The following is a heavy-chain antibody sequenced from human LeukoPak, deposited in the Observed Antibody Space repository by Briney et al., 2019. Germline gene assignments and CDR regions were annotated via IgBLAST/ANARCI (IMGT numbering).Heavy chain of an antibody. CDR2: IYYSGCT. Sequence: SETLSLTCTVSGGSISSYYWSWIRQPPGKGLEWIGYIYYSGCTKYNPSLKSRVTISVDTSKNQFSLKLTSVTAADTAVYYCARVLWGYFDYWGQGTLVTVSS. J-gene: IGHJ4*02. CDR1: GGSISSYY. CDR3: ARVLWGYFDY. V-gene: IGHV4-59*01. D-gene: IGHD3-10*01.